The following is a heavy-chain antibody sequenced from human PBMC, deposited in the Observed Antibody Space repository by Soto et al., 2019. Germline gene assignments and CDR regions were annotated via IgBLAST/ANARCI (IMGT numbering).Heavy chain of an antibody. CDR1: GYTFTNYY. CDR2: INPSLDST. D-gene: IGHD3-3*01. Sequence: QVHLVQSGPEVKKPGASVKVSCETSGYTFTNYYMHWVRQAPGQGLEWMGMINPSLDSTSYAEMFQGRLTMTSDTSTTTVYMELSSLRSEDTAMYYCAREETIYGPYFDYWGQGTLVTVSS. CDR3: AREETIYGPYFDY. J-gene: IGHJ4*02. V-gene: IGHV1-46*01.